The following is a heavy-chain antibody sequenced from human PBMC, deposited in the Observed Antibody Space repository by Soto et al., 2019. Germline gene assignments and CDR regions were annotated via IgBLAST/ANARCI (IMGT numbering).Heavy chain of an antibody. V-gene: IGHV3-23*01. CDR1: GFTFSSYA. CDR2: ISGSGGST. Sequence: GSLRLSCAASGFTFSSYAMSWVRQAPGKGLEWVSAISGSGGSTYYADSVKGRFTISRDNSKNTLYLQMNSLRAEDTAVYYCAKTVLWFGELYRFDPWGQGTLVTVSS. J-gene: IGHJ5*02. D-gene: IGHD3-10*01. CDR3: AKTVLWFGELYRFDP.